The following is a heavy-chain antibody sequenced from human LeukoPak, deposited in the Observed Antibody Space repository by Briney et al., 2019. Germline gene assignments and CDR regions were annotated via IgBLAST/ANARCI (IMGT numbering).Heavy chain of an antibody. J-gene: IGHJ4*02. CDR1: GFTFSSYE. CDR3: ARGVYYDSSGPHDY. D-gene: IGHD3-22*01. V-gene: IGHV3-48*03. CDR2: VSSSGSTI. Sequence: GGSLRLSCAASGFTFSSYEMNWVRQAPGKGLEWVSYVSSSGSTIYYADSVKGRFTISRDNAKNSLYLQMNSLRAEDTAVYYCARGVYYDSSGPHDYWGQGTLVTVSS.